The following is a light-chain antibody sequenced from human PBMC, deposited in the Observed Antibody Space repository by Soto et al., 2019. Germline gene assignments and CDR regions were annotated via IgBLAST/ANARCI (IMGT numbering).Light chain of an antibody. J-gene: IGLJ3*02. CDR1: SGHSSYA. CDR3: QTWGTGFLV. CDR2: LNNDGSH. V-gene: IGLV4-69*01. Sequence: QPVLTQSPSASASLGASVKLTCTLSSGHSSYAIAWHQQQPEKGPRYLMKLNNDGSHNKGDGIPDRFSGSSSGAERYLTISSLKSEDEADYYCQTWGTGFLVFGGGTKVTVL.